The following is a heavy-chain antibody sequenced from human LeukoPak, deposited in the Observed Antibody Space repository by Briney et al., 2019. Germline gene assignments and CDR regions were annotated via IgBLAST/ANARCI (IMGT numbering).Heavy chain of an antibody. Sequence: GASVKVSCKASGYTFTSYDINWVRQATGQGLEWMGWMNPNSGNTGYAQKFQGRVTMTRNTSISTAYMELSSLRSEDTAVYYCARVSTLLLWFGELLPQDYFDYWGQGTLVTVSS. J-gene: IGHJ4*02. CDR1: GYTFTSYD. D-gene: IGHD3-10*01. CDR2: MNPNSGNT. CDR3: ARVSTLLLWFGELLPQDYFDY. V-gene: IGHV1-8*01.